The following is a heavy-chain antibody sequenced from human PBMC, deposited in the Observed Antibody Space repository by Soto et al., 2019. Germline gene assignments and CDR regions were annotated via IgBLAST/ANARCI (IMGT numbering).Heavy chain of an antibody. CDR3: AREGQAPYYYYGMDV. CDR1: VYTFTNNG. Sequence: QVQVVQSGDEVKKPGASVKVSSKASVYTFTNNGFSWVQQAPGQGLEWMGGISGYNGNTKYAEKFQGRVTMTTDTSTSTAHMELRSLRSDDTAVYYCAREGQAPYYYYGMDVWGQGTAVTVSS. J-gene: IGHJ6*02. V-gene: IGHV1-18*01. CDR2: ISGYNGNT.